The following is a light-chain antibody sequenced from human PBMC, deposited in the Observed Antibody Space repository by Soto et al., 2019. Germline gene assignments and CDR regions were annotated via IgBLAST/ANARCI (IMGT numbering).Light chain of an antibody. CDR2: EVS. V-gene: IGLV2-14*01. CDR3: SSYTSSSIDV. CDR1: GSDDGNYDY. J-gene: IGLJ1*01. Sequence: QSALTQPASVSGSPGQSITISCTGTGSDDGNYDYVSWYQQYPGKAPKVIIYEVSNRPSGVSNRFSGSKSGNTASLTISGVQAEDEADYYFSSYTSSSIDVFGTGTKLTVL.